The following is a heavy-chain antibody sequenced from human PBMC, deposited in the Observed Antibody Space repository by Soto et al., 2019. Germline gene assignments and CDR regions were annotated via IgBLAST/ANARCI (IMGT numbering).Heavy chain of an antibody. CDR1: GFIFSNFG. Sequence: PGGSLRLSCAASGFIFSNFGMHWVRQAPGKGLEWVAVIWYDGSNEHYADSVKGRFTISKDNAKNTLYLQMNSLRAEDTAVYYCAKDRGRPDAFNIWGQGTMVTVSS. J-gene: IGHJ3*02. D-gene: IGHD3-10*01. CDR2: IWYDGSNE. CDR3: AKDRGRPDAFNI. V-gene: IGHV3-33*03.